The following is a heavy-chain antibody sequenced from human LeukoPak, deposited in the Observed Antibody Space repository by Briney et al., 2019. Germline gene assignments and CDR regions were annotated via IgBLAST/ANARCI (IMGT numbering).Heavy chain of an antibody. CDR3: ARAYYDFWSGYYNFLDY. V-gene: IGHV1-8*02. Sequence: ASVKVSCKASGYTFTGYYMHWVRQATGQGLEWMGWMNPNSGNTGYAQKFQGRVTMTRNTSISTAYMELSSLRSEDTAVYYCARAYYDFWSGYYNFLDYWGQGTLVTVSS. CDR1: GYTFTGYY. CDR2: MNPNSGNT. D-gene: IGHD3-3*01. J-gene: IGHJ4*02.